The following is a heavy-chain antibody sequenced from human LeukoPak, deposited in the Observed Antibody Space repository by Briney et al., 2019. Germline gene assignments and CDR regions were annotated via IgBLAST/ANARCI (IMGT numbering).Heavy chain of an antibody. CDR1: GYTFTGYY. CDR2: INPNSGGT. J-gene: IGHJ3*02. D-gene: IGHD2-2*02. Sequence: VASVKVSCKASGYTFTGYYMHWVRQAPGQGLEWMGWINPNSGGTNYAQKFQGRVTMTRDTSITTAYMELSRLSSDDTAVYYCARPKDPGLYDAFDIWGQGTMVTVSS. CDR3: ARPKDPGLYDAFDI. V-gene: IGHV1-2*02.